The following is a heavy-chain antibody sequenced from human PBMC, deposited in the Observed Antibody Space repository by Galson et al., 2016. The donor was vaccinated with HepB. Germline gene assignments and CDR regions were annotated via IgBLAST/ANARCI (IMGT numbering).Heavy chain of an antibody. D-gene: IGHD6-6*01. CDR3: ARTPYSSASRAKSYCFDY. CDR1: GFTFSSYA. J-gene: IGHJ4*02. Sequence: SLRLSCAASGFTFSSYAMHWVRQAPGKGLEWMAIISFDGSDKYYADSVKGRFTISRDNSKNTLYLQMSSLRADDTALYYCARTPYSSASRAKSYCFDYWGQGTLVTVSS. CDR2: ISFDGSDK. V-gene: IGHV3-30*04.